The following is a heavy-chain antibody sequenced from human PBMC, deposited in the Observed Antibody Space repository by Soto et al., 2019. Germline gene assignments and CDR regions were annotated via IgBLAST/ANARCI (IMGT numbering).Heavy chain of an antibody. Sequence: PSETLSLTCSVSGDSVSSDRYFWTWIRQPPGKGLEWIAYISYTGDTNCNPSLKSRVTISVDTSRNQFSLTLTSVTAADTAVYFCARIVVGATVDLWGQGSLVTVSS. V-gene: IGHV4-61*01. D-gene: IGHD1-26*01. CDR3: ARIVVGATVDL. CDR2: ISYTGDT. CDR1: GDSVSSDRYF. J-gene: IGHJ5*02.